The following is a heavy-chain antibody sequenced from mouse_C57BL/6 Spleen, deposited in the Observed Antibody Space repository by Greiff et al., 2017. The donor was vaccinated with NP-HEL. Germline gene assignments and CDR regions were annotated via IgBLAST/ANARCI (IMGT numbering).Heavy chain of an antibody. CDR2: IDPSDSYT. CDR3: ARREYTYAMDY. D-gene: IGHD5-1*01. CDR1: GYTFTSYW. Sequence: QVQLQQSGAELVKPGASVKLSCKASGYTFTSYWMQWVKQRPGQGLEWIGEIDPSDSYTNYNQKFKGKATLTVDKSSSTAYMQFSSLTSEDSAIYYCARREYTYAMDYWGQGTSVTVSS. J-gene: IGHJ4*01. V-gene: IGHV1-50*01.